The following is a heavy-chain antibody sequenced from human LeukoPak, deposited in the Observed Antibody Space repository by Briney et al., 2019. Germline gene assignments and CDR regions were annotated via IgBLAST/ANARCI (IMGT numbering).Heavy chain of an antibody. CDR3: AGGRGQIINY. CDR2: IGNAADT. D-gene: IGHD3-16*01. CDR1: GFTLDRYD. J-gene: IGHJ4*02. V-gene: IGHV3-13*01. Sequence: GGSLRLSCAASGFTLDRYDLHWVRHVPGKGLEWVSAIGNAADTYYPGSVKGRFTISRENAKNSFYLQMNALRAGDTAVYFCAGGRGQIINYWGQGTLVTVSS.